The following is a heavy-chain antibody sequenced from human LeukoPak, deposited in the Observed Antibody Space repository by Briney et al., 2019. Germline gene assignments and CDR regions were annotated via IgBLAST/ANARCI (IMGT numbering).Heavy chain of an antibody. V-gene: IGHV3-74*01. CDR3: ARAAYYYYYMDV. CDR1: GFTFSSYW. J-gene: IGHJ6*03. CDR2: INSVGSST. Sequence: GGSLRLSCAASGFTFSSYWMHRVRQAPGKGLVWVSRINSVGSSTSYADSVKGRFTISRDNSKNTLYLQMNSLRAENTAVYYCARAAYYYYYMDVWGKGTTVTVSS.